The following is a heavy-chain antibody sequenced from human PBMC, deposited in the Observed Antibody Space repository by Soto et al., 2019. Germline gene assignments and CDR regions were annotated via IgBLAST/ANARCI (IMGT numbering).Heavy chain of an antibody. Sequence: PSETLSLTCAVSGGSISSSNWGSWVRQPPGKGLEWIEEIYHSGSTNYNPSLKSRVTISVDKSKNQFSLKLSSVTAADTAVYYCARSQDIVVVPAAILHYYGMDVWGQGTTVTVSS. J-gene: IGHJ6*02. CDR2: IYHSGST. D-gene: IGHD2-2*01. CDR3: ARSQDIVVVPAAILHYYGMDV. CDR1: GGSISSSNW. V-gene: IGHV4-4*02.